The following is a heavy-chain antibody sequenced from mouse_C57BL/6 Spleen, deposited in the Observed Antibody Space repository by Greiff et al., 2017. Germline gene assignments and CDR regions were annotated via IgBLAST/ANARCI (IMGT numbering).Heavy chain of an antibody. CDR2: IDPSDSET. CDR3: ARDRGNYLAY. J-gene: IGHJ3*01. Sequence: QVQLKQPGAELVRPGSSVKLSCKASGYTFTSYWMHWVKQRPIQGLEWIGNIDPSDSETHYNQKFKDKATLTVDKSSSTAYMQLSSLTSEDSAVYYCARDRGNYLAYWGQGTLVTVSA. V-gene: IGHV1-52*01. D-gene: IGHD2-1*01. CDR1: GYTFTSYW.